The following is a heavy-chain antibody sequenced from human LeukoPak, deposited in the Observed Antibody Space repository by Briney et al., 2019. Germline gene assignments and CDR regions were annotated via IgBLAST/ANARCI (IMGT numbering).Heavy chain of an antibody. CDR3: AEGIDVTNDAFDI. CDR2: IIPIFGTA. J-gene: IGHJ3*02. CDR1: GGTFSSYA. D-gene: IGHD3-10*01. Sequence: GASVKVSCKASGGTFSSYAISWVRQAPGQGLEWMGGIIPIFGTANYAQKFQGRVTITTDESTSTAYMELSSLRSEDTAVYYCAEGIDVTNDAFDIWGQGTMVTVSS. V-gene: IGHV1-69*05.